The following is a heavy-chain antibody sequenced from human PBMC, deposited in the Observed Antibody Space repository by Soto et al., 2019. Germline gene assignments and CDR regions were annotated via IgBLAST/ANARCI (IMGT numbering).Heavy chain of an antibody. Sequence: GGSLRLSCAASGFTFSSYSMNWVRQAPGKGLEWVSSISSSSSYIYYADSVKGRFTISRDNAKNSLYLQMNSLRAEDTAVYYCARALNYDILTGYPGDDYWGQGTLVTVSS. CDR2: ISSSSSYI. CDR1: GFTFSSYS. V-gene: IGHV3-21*01. J-gene: IGHJ4*02. CDR3: ARALNYDILTGYPGDDY. D-gene: IGHD3-9*01.